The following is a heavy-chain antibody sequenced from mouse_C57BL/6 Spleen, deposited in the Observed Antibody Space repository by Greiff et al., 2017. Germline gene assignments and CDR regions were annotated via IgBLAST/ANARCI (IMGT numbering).Heavy chain of an antibody. D-gene: IGHD1-1*01. CDR3: ARSLRYDDSSPFYYAMDY. CDR2: INPGSGYT. V-gene: IGHV1-7*01. J-gene: IGHJ4*01. Sequence: VQLQQSGAELAKPGASVKLSCKASGYTFTSYWMHWVKQRPGQGLEWIGHINPGSGYTKYNQKFKDKATLTADKSSSTAYMQLSSLTYEDSAVYYCARSLRYDDSSPFYYAMDYWGQGTSVTVSS. CDR1: GYTFTSYW.